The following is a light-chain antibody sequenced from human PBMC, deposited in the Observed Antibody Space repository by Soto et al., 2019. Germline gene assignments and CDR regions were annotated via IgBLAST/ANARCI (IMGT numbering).Light chain of an antibody. CDR1: QSVSSSY. Sequence: EIVLTQSPGTLSLSPGERATLSCRASQSVSSSYLAWYQQKPGQAPRLLIYGASSRANGIPDRFSGSGSGTDFTLTISILKPEDLAVYYFLQYGCTGPTFGPGTKVDIK. J-gene: IGKJ3*01. CDR3: LQYGCTGPT. CDR2: GAS. V-gene: IGKV3-20*01.